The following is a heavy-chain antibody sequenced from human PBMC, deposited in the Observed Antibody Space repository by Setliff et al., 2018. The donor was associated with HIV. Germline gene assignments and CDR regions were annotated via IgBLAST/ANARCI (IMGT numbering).Heavy chain of an antibody. CDR1: GGSISSGSHY. V-gene: IGHV4-39*01. CDR3: ARKEVKGPRRLYYYLDL. Sequence: PSETLSLTCSVSGGSISSGSHYWGWIRQAPGKGLEWIGNIYYSGTTFYNPSLKSRVSISVDTSRNEFSLKLTSVTAADTAVYYCARKEVKGPRRLYYYLDLWGRGTLVTVSS. D-gene: IGHD2-8*01. J-gene: IGHJ2*01. CDR2: IYYSGTT.